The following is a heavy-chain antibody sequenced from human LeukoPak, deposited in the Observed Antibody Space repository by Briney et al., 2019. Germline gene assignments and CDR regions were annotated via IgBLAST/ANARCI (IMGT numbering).Heavy chain of an antibody. D-gene: IGHD3-22*01. Sequence: GGSLRLSCAASGFTFSNSWMHWVRQAPGKGLMWVSHIHSDGSTTSFADSVMGRFTISRDNAKNTLYLQMSSLRAEDTAVYYCARKPATMNAAFDYWGQGTLVTVSS. V-gene: IGHV3-74*01. CDR3: ARKPATMNAAFDY. CDR1: GFTFSNSW. J-gene: IGHJ4*02. CDR2: IHSDGSTT.